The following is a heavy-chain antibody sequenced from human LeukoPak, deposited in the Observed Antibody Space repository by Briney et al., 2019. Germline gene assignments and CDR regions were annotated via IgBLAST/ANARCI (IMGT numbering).Heavy chain of an antibody. D-gene: IGHD4/OR15-4a*01. V-gene: IGHV3-30*18. CDR1: GFTFDDYA. J-gene: IGHJ4*02. CDR2: VADDGRDK. Sequence: GGSLRLSCAASGFTFDDYAMHWVRQAPGKGLEWVAVVADDGRDKHHADSVKGRFTISRDNSKNMLLLQMNSLRPEDTAVYHCAKDGALSAATYYFDYWGQGTLVTVSS. CDR3: AKDGALSAATYYFDY.